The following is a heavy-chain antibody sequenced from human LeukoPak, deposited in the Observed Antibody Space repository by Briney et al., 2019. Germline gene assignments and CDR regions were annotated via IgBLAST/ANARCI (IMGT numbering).Heavy chain of an antibody. CDR3: ARDGDYYGSSGYLRAFDI. D-gene: IGHD3-22*01. CDR2: ISAYNGNT. J-gene: IGHJ3*02. V-gene: IGHV1-18*01. CDR1: GYTFTSYG. Sequence: ASVKVSCKASGYTFTSYGISWVRQAPGQGLEWMGWISAYNGNTNYAQKLQGRVTMTTDTSTSTAYMELRSLRSDDTAVYYCARDGDYYGSSGYLRAFDIWGQGTMVTVSS.